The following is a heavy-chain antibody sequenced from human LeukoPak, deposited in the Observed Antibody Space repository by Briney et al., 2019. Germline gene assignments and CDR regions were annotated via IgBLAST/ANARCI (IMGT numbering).Heavy chain of an antibody. D-gene: IGHD3-22*01. J-gene: IGHJ5*02. Sequence: SVKVSCKASGGTFSSYAISWVRQAPGQGLEWMGRIIPIFGTANYAQKFQGRVAITTDESTSTAYMELSSLRSEDTAVYYCARDKSITMIVNRFDPWGQGTLVTVSS. CDR3: ARDKSITMIVNRFDP. V-gene: IGHV1-69*05. CDR1: GGTFSSYA. CDR2: IIPIFGTA.